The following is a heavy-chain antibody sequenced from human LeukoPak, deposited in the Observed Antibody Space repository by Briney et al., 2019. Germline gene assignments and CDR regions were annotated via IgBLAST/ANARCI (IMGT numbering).Heavy chain of an antibody. CDR2: ISGSGSSI. V-gene: IGHV3-23*01. J-gene: IGHJ6*02. CDR3: AKGGYYYGSGRLYGMDV. CDR1: GFTFSSYA. Sequence: GGSLRLSCAASGFTFSSYAMNWVRQAPGKGLEWVSVISGSGSSIYYADSVKGRFTISRDNSKNTLYLQMNSLRAEDTAVYSCAKGGYYYGSGRLYGMDVWGQGTTVTVSS. D-gene: IGHD3-10*01.